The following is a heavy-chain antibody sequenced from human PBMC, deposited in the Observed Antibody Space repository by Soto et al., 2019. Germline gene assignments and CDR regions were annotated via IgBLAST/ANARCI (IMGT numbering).Heavy chain of an antibody. V-gene: IGHV4-31*03. J-gene: IGHJ5*02. CDR3: ARTGFRNWFDP. CDR1: GGSISSGGYY. D-gene: IGHD3-10*01. Sequence: SETLSLTCTVSGGSISSGGYYWSWIRQHPGKGLEWIGYIYYSGSTYYNPSLKSRVTISVDTSKNQFSLKLSSVTAADTAVYYCARTGFRNWFDPWGQGTLVTVSS. CDR2: IYYSGST.